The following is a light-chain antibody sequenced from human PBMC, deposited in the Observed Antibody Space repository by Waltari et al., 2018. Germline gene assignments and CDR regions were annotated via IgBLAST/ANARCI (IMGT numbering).Light chain of an antibody. V-gene: IGLV3-21*04. CDR2: YDR. CDR1: NLGTNS. J-gene: IGLJ1*01. Sequence: SYVVTQPPSVSVAPGETATITCGGVNLGTNSLPWYQQKPGRAPALVIFYDRDRPSGIPDRFSGSNAGNTATLTISRVEAGDEARYYCHVWHPHVDPGVFGTGTEVTVL. CDR3: HVWHPHVDPGV.